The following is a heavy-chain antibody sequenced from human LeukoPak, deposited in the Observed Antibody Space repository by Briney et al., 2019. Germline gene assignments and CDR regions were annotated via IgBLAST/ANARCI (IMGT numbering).Heavy chain of an antibody. CDR2: ISAYNGNT. J-gene: IGHJ4*02. V-gene: IGHV1-18*01. CDR3: ARDDEYSSGWYGIDY. CDR1: GYTFTSYG. D-gene: IGHD6-19*01. Sequence: ASVKVSCKASGYTFTSYGISWVRQAPGQGPEWMGWISAYNGNTNYAQKLQGRVTMTTDTSTSTAYMELRSLRSDDTAVYYCARDDEYSSGWYGIDYWGQGTLVTVSS.